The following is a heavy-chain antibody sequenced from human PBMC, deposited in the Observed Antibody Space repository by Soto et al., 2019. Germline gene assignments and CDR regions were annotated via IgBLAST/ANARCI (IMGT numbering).Heavy chain of an antibody. J-gene: IGHJ3*02. CDR1: GYTFTGYY. CDR3: ARTGGPPAESCSGGSCYSEPYAFDI. D-gene: IGHD2-15*01. Sequence: ASVKVSCKASGYTFTGYYMHWVRQAPGQGLEWMGWINPNSGGTNYAQKFQGWVTMTRDTSISTAYMELSRLRSDDTAVYYCARTGGPPAESCSGGSCYSEPYAFDIWGQGTMVTVSS. V-gene: IGHV1-2*04. CDR2: INPNSGGT.